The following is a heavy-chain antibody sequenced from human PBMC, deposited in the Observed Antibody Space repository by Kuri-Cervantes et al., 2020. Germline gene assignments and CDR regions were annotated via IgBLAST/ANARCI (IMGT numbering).Heavy chain of an antibody. CDR1: GYTFTTYG. J-gene: IGHJ5*02. Sequence: ASVKVSCKPSGYTFTTYGISWVRQAPGQGLEWMGWISAYNGNTNYAQKFQGRVTMTTDTSTSIAHMELRSLRSDDTAVYYCARDDVAVRPGWFDPWGQGTLVTVSS. CDR3: ARDDVAVRPGWFDP. CDR2: ISAYNGNT. D-gene: IGHD6-6*01. V-gene: IGHV1-18*01.